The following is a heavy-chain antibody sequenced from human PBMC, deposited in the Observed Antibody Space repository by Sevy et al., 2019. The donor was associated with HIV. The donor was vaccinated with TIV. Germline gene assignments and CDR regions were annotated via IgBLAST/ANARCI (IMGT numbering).Heavy chain of an antibody. CDR2: IYSGGST. Sequence: GGSLRLSCAASGFTVSSNYMSWVRQAPGKGLEWVSVIYSGGSTYYADSVKGRFTISRDNSKNTLYLQMNSLRAEDTAVYYCARDPDYGDPPDYYYYYGMDVWGQGTTVIVSS. D-gene: IGHD4-17*01. V-gene: IGHV3-53*01. CDR3: ARDPDYGDPPDYYYYYGMDV. CDR1: GFTVSSNY. J-gene: IGHJ6*02.